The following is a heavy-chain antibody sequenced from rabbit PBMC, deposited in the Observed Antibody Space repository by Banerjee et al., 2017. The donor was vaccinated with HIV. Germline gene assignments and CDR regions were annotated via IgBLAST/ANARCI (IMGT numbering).Heavy chain of an antibody. CDR2: IDVSSSGST. J-gene: IGHJ3*01. Sequence: QEQLVESGGDLVKPEGSLTLTCTASGFSFSNKYVICWVRQAPGKGLEWIACIDVSSSGSTYYATWAKGRFTISKTSSTTVTLQMTSLTAADTATYFCARDLAGVIGWNFGLWGQGTLVTVS. D-gene: IGHD4-1*01. CDR1: GFSFSNKYV. V-gene: IGHV1S45*01. CDR3: ARDLAGVIGWNFGL.